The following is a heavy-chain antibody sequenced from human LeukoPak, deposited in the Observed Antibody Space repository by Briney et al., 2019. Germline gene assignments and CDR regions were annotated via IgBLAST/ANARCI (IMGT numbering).Heavy chain of an antibody. J-gene: IGHJ4*02. V-gene: IGHV4-34*01. Sequence: SETLSLTCAVYGGSFSGYYWSWIRQPPGKGLEWIGEINHSGSTNYNPSLKSRVTISVDTSKNQFSLKLSSVTAADTAVYYCARRKYYGPGSLDYWGQGTLVTVSS. CDR1: GGSFSGYY. CDR2: INHSGST. D-gene: IGHD3-10*01. CDR3: ARRKYYGPGSLDY.